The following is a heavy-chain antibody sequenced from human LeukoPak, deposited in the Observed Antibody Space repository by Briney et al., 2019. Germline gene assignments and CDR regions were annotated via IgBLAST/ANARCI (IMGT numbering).Heavy chain of an antibody. J-gene: IGHJ5*02. CDR2: MNPSSGNA. CDR1: GYTFISYD. V-gene: IGHV1-8*01. D-gene: IGHD1-1*01. Sequence: ASVKVSCKASGYTFISYDINWVRQATGQRLERMGWMNPSSGNAGFAQKFQGRVTITRNTSISTAYMELSSLRFEDTAVYYCARGHTTGTTWWFDPWGQGTLVTVSS. CDR3: ARGHTTGTTWWFDP.